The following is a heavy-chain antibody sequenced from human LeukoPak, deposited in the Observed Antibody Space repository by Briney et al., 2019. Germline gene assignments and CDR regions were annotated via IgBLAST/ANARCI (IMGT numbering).Heavy chain of an antibody. CDR2: INHSGST. Sequence: SETLSLTCAVYGGSFSGYYWSWPRQPPGKGLEWIGEINHSGSTKYNPSLKSRVTISVDTSKNQFSLKLSSVTAADTAVYYCARGLHRGYYFDYWGQGTLVTVSS. V-gene: IGHV4-34*01. CDR3: ARGLHRGYYFDY. CDR1: GGSFSGYY. J-gene: IGHJ4*02. D-gene: IGHD3-10*01.